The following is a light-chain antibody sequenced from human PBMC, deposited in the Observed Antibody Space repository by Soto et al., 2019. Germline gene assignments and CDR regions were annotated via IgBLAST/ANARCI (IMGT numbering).Light chain of an antibody. V-gene: IGKV1-12*01. J-gene: IGKJ4*01. CDR2: AAS. Sequence: DIQMTQSPSSVSASVGDRVTITCRANQGISSWLAWYQQKPGKAPKLLIYAASHLQSGVPSRFSGSASGTDSTLTSSSLQDEDFANYYCQHASYFPRTFGRGTKVEIK. CDR1: QGISSW. CDR3: QHASYFPRT.